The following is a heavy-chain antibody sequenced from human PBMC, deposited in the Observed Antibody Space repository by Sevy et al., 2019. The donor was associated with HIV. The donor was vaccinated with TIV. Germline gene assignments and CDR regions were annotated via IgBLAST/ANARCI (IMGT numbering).Heavy chain of an antibody. D-gene: IGHD3-10*01. Sequence: GGSLRLSCAASGFTFSNYWMTWVRQAPGKGLEWVSSISSSSSYIYYADSVKGRFTISRDNAKNSLYLQMNSLRAEDTAVYYCARDRVGYYGSGSRDAFDIWGQGTMVTVSS. CDR3: ARDRVGYYGSGSRDAFDI. CDR1: GFTFSNYW. J-gene: IGHJ3*02. CDR2: ISSSSSYI. V-gene: IGHV3-21*01.